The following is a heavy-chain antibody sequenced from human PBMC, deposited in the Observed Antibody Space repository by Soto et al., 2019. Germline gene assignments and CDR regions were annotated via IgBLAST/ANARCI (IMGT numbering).Heavy chain of an antibody. CDR1: GFTFSSYG. V-gene: IGHV3-33*01. D-gene: IGHD2-15*01. J-gene: IGHJ6*02. Sequence: QVQLVESGGGVVQPGRSLRLSCAASGFTFSSYGMHWVRQAPGTGLEWVAVIWYDGSNKYYADSVKGRFTISRDNSKNTLYLQMNSLRAEDTAVYYCARGTGYCSGGSCLSYYGMDVWGQGTTVTVSS. CDR2: IWYDGSNK. CDR3: ARGTGYCSGGSCLSYYGMDV.